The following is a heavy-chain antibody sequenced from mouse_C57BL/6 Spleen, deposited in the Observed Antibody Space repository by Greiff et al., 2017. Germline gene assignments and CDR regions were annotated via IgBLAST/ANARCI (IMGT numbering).Heavy chain of an antibody. Sequence: QVQLQQPGAELVKPGASVKLSCTASGYTFTSYWMHWVKQRPGRGLEWIGRIDPNSGGTKYNEKFTSKATLTVAKPANSAYMQLSRLTAEDSEVCYCARGDYCSSSAWFAYWGQGTLVTVSA. CDR1: GYTFTSYW. J-gene: IGHJ3*01. CDR2: IDPNSGGT. CDR3: ARGDYCSSSAWFAY. V-gene: IGHV1-72*01. D-gene: IGHD1-1*01.